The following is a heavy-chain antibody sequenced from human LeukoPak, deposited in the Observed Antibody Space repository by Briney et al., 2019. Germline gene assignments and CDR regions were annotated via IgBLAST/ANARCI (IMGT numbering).Heavy chain of an antibody. D-gene: IGHD6-13*01. CDR3: ARDLGAAGTLSFFDY. CDR2: ISAYNGNT. V-gene: IGHV1-18*04. CDR1: GYIFSSYG. Sequence: GASVKVPCRASGYIFSSYGITWMRQAPGQEPEWMGWISAYNGNTNYAQNFQGRVTMTTDTSTSTAYMELRSLRSDETAVYYCARDLGAAGTLSFFDYWGQGTLVTVSS. J-gene: IGHJ4*02.